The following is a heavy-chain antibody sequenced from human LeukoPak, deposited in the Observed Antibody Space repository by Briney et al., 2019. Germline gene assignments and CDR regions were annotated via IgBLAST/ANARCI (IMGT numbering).Heavy chain of an antibody. CDR3: ARLQHNWFDP. J-gene: IGHJ5*02. CDR2: ISSSSSYI. V-gene: IGHV3-21*01. D-gene: IGHD4-11*01. CDR1: GFTFSSYS. Sequence: PGGSLRLSCAASGFTFSSYSMNWVRQAPGEGLEWVSSISSSSSYIYYADSVKGRFTISRDNAKNSLYLQMNSLRAEDTAVYYCARLQHNWFDPWGQGTLVTVSS.